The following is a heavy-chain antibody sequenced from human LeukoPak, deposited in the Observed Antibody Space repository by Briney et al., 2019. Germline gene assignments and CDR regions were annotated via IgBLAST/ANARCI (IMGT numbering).Heavy chain of an antibody. J-gene: IGHJ4*02. V-gene: IGHV3-30*03. CDR3: ARDSDIVVVVAATGYCDY. CDR1: GFTFSSYS. D-gene: IGHD2-15*01. Sequence: GGSLRLSCAASGFTFSSYSMNWVRQAPGKGLEWVAVISYDGNNKYYADSVKGRFTISRDNSKNTLYLQMNNLRAEDTALYYCARDSDIVVVVAATGYCDYWGQGTLVTVSS. CDR2: ISYDGNNK.